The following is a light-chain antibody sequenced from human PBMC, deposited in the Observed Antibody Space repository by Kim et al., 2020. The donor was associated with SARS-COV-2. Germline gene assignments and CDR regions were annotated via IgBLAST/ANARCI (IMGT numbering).Light chain of an antibody. CDR2: AAS. J-gene: IGKJ3*01. V-gene: IGKV1-39*01. Sequence: AYVGDRVTITCRASQSISSYLNWYQQKPGKAPKLLIYAASSLQSGVPSRFSGSGSGTDFTLTISSLQPEDFATYYCQQSYSTPQTFGPGTKVDIK. CDR3: QQSYSTPQT. CDR1: QSISSY.